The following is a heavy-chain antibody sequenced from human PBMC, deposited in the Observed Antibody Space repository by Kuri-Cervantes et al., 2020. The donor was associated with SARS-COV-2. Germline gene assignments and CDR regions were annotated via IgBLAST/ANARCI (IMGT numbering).Heavy chain of an antibody. Sequence: GGSLGLSCAASGFTFSSYGMHWVRQAPGKGLEWVAVIWYDGSNKYYADSVKGRFTISRDNSKNTLYLQMNSLRAEDTAVYYCAKLASGVVTALYDYWGQGTLVTVSS. J-gene: IGHJ4*02. CDR2: IWYDGSNK. V-gene: IGHV3-33*06. D-gene: IGHD2-21*02. CDR3: AKLASGVVTALYDY. CDR1: GFTFSSYG.